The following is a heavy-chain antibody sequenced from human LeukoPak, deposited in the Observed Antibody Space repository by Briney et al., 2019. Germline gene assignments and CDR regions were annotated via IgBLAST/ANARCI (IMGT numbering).Heavy chain of an antibody. J-gene: IGHJ6*03. Sequence: GGSLRLSCAASGFTFSSYAMSWVRQAPGKGLEWVSAISGSGGSTYYADSVKGRFTISRDNSKNTLYLQMNSLRAEDTAVYYCAKIRDGYNYGYYYYYMDVWGKGTTVTISS. D-gene: IGHD5-24*01. CDR1: GFTFSSYA. CDR2: ISGSGGST. CDR3: AKIRDGYNYGYYYYYMDV. V-gene: IGHV3-23*01.